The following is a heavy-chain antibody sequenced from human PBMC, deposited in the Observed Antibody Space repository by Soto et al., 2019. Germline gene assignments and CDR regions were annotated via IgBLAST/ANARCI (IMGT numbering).Heavy chain of an antibody. V-gene: IGHV1-69*13. Sequence: SVKVSFKASGGTFSSYAISWVRQAPGQGLEWMGGIIPIFGTANYAQKFQGRVTITADESTSTAYMELSSLRSEDTAVYYCARESGIAAAEAAFDIWGQGTMVTVSS. CDR2: IIPIFGTA. CDR1: GGTFSSYA. CDR3: ARESGIAAAEAAFDI. J-gene: IGHJ3*02. D-gene: IGHD6-13*01.